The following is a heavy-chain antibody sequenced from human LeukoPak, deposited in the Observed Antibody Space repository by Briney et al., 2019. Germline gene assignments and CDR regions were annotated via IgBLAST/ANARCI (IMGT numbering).Heavy chain of an antibody. CDR2: IHSSGMT. V-gene: IGHV4-4*07. J-gene: IGHJ4*02. Sequence: SETLSLTCTVSGGSINGFFWSWIRQAAGEGLEWIGRIHSSGMTNYNPSLVSRVTLSLDTSKNQFSLKLTSVTAADTAVYYCATDYGSGSYYDYWGQGTLVTVSS. D-gene: IGHD3-10*01. CDR1: GGSINGFF. CDR3: ATDYGSGSYYDY.